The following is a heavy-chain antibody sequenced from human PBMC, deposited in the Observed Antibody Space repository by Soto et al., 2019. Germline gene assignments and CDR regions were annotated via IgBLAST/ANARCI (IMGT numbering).Heavy chain of an antibody. V-gene: IGHV1-3*01. CDR1: GYTFTTYA. D-gene: IGHD2-2*02. Sequence: QVQLVQSGVAVKKPGASVKVSCKASGYTFTTYAMHWVRQAPGQRLEWMGWINAGNGKTKYSQKFQGRVTITRDTSATTAYMELSSLRSEATAVYYWARAGDDCSTTNGYMIDSWGQGTLVTVSS. J-gene: IGHJ4*02. CDR2: INAGNGKT. CDR3: ARAGDDCSTTNGYMIDS.